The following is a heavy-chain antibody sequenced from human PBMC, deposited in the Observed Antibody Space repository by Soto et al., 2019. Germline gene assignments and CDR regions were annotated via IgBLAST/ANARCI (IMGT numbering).Heavy chain of an antibody. CDR3: AGPFFYETRVYSRPADTFDI. CDR2: IYYSGST. J-gene: IGHJ3*02. Sequence: SETLSLTCTVSGGSISSSSYYWGWIRQPPGKGLQWIGSIYYSGSTYYNPSLKSRAPISVYKPKNQFSLKLSSVTAADTAVYYCAGPFFYETRVYSRPADTFDIWGPGTMVTVSS. CDR1: GGSISSSSYY. V-gene: IGHV4-39*01. D-gene: IGHD2-15*01.